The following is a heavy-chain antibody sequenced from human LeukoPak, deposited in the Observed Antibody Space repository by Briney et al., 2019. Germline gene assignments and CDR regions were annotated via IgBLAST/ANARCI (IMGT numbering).Heavy chain of an antibody. CDR1: GYTFTSYG. D-gene: IGHD3-16*02. CDR3: ARLPGGLGRYYFEY. J-gene: IGHJ4*02. Sequence: ASVKVSCKASGYTFTSYGISWVRQAPGQGLEWMGIINPSGGSTSYAQKFQGRVTMTSDTSASTAHMELSGLRSEDTAIYYCARLPGGLGRYYFEYWGQGTLVTVSS. CDR2: INPSGGST. V-gene: IGHV1-46*01.